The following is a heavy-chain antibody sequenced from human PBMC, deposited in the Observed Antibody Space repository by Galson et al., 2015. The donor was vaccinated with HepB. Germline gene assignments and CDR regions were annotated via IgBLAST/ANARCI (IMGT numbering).Heavy chain of an antibody. J-gene: IGHJ4*02. CDR3: ARLPYFYDSSGYYWGFDY. CDR1: GYKFTNYW. V-gene: IGHV5-51*01. Sequence: QSGAEVKKPGESLKISCKASGYKFTNYWFGWVRQMPGKGLECMGLIYPDDSDTRYGPSFQGQVTISVDKSINTAFLQWSSLEASDTAMYYCARLPYFYDSSGYYWGFDYWGPGTLVTVSS. CDR2: IYPDDSDT. D-gene: IGHD3-22*01.